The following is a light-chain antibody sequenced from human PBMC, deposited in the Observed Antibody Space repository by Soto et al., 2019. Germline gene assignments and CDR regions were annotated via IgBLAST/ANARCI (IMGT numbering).Light chain of an antibody. J-gene: IGKJ5*01. Sequence: DIQLTQSPSFLSASVGDRVTITCRASQGISSYLAWYQQKPGKAHKLLIYAASTLQSGVPSRFSGSGSGTEFTLTIRSLQPEDFAAYYCQQLNSYSITFGQGTRLEIK. CDR3: QQLNSYSIT. V-gene: IGKV1-9*01. CDR2: AAS. CDR1: QGISSY.